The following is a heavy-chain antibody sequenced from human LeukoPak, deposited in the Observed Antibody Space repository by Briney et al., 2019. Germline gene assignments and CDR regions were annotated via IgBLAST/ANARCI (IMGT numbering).Heavy chain of an antibody. CDR2: IVGSSSNI. V-gene: IGHV3-21*04. CDR1: GFSFSTYS. J-gene: IGHJ4*02. D-gene: IGHD3-10*01. CDR3: ARGPDVYYYGSGSYPDY. Sequence: PGGSLRLSCTASGFSFSTYSMNWVRQAPGKGLEWVSYIVGSSSNIYYADSVKGRFTISRDNAKNSLYLQMNSLRAEDTAVYYCARGPDVYYYGSGSYPDYWGQGTLVTVSS.